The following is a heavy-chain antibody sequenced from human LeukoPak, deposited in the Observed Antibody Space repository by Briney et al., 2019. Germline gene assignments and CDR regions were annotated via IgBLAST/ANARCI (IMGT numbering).Heavy chain of an antibody. V-gene: IGHV4-34*01. Sequence: SETLSLTCAVYGGSFSGYYWSWIRQPPGEWLEWIGEINHSGSTNYNPSLKSRVTISVDTSKNQFSLKLSSVTAADTAVYYCARDIYEGYSSGFDYWGQGTLVTVSS. D-gene: IGHD6-19*01. CDR3: ARDIYEGYSSGFDY. J-gene: IGHJ4*02. CDR2: INHSGST. CDR1: GGSFSGYY.